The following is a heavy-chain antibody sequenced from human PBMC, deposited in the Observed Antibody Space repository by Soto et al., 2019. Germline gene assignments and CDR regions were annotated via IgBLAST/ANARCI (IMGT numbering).Heavy chain of an antibody. V-gene: IGHV4-31*03. D-gene: IGHD4-4*01. Sequence: LSLTCTVSGGPITSGDYYWSWIRQHPGKGLEWLGHIYHSGNTYYSPSLKSRISMSVDTSTNQFSLNLYSVTAADTAVYYCARGNFGYDYWGQGAQVTVSS. J-gene: IGHJ4*02. CDR1: GGPITSGDYY. CDR3: ARGNFGYDY. CDR2: IYHSGNT.